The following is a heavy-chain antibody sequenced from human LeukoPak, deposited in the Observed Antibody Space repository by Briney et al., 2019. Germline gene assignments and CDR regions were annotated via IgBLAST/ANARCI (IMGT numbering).Heavy chain of an antibody. V-gene: IGHV4-59*08. D-gene: IGHD1-26*01. CDR3: ARHGARGQPFDY. J-gene: IGHJ4*02. CDR2: IYYSGST. CDR1: GASITYYY. Sequence: SETLSLTCTVSGASITYYYGNWIRRLPGMGLEWIGYIYYSGSTNYNPSLTSRVTMSIDTSNNQFSLKLTSVTAADTAIYYCARHGARGQPFDYWGQGILVTVSS.